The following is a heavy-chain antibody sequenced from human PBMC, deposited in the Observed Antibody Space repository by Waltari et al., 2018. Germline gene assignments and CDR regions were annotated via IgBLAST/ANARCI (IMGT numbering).Heavy chain of an antibody. D-gene: IGHD3-22*01. Sequence: EVQLVESGGGLVQSGGSLRLSCAASGFIFSNYWMHWVRQAPGKGLVWISHINSDGSETSYADSVKGRFTISRDNAKNTLYLQMNSLRADDTAVYYCKSDDSNGPLDYWGLGTLVTVSS. V-gene: IGHV3-74*01. CDR3: KSDDSNGPLDY. J-gene: IGHJ4*02. CDR2: INSDGSET. CDR1: GFIFSNYW.